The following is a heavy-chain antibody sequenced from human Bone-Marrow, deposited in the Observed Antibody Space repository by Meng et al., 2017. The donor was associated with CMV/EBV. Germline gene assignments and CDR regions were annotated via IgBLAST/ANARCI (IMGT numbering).Heavy chain of an antibody. CDR3: ARAPSNQLLNGFDM. CDR1: GGTFSSHA. CDR2: VIPVIGLV. V-gene: IGHV1-69*10. D-gene: IGHD2-2*01. Sequence: SVKVSCKTSGGTFSSHAISWVRQAPGQGLEWMGGVIPVIGLVHYAQKFQGRVRITADKSTSTGYMELISLRSEDTAAYYCARAPSNQLLNGFDMWGQGTMVTVPS. J-gene: IGHJ3*02.